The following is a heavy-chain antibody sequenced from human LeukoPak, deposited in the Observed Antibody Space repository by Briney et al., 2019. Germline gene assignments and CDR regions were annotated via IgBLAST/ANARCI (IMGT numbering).Heavy chain of an antibody. CDR3: ARDRDYYGSGSYFGWFDP. J-gene: IGHJ5*02. CDR2: IYYSGSN. CDR1: GGSISSSSYY. V-gene: IGHV4-39*07. Sequence: SETLSLTCTVSGGSISSSSYYWGWIRQPPGKGLEWIGSIYYSGSNYYNPSLKSRVTISVDTSKNQFSLKLSSVTAADTAVYYCARDRDYYGSGSYFGWFDPWGQGTLVTVSP. D-gene: IGHD3-10*01.